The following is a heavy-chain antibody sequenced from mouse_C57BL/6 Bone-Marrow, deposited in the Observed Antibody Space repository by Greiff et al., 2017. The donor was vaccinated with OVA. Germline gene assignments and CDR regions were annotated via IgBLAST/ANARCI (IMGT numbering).Heavy chain of an antibody. V-gene: IGHV5-12*01. CDR3: ARHYGYFDV. Sequence: EVMLVESGGGLVQPGGSLKLSCAASGFTFSDYYMYWVRQTPEKRLEWVAYISNGGGSTYYPDTVKGRFTISRDHAKNTLYLQMSRLKSEDTAMYYCARHYGYFDVWGTGTTVTVSS. J-gene: IGHJ1*03. CDR1: GFTFSDYY. CDR2: ISNGGGST.